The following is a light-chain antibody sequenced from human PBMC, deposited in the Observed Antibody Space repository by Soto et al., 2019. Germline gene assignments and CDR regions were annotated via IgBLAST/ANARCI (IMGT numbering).Light chain of an antibody. J-gene: IGKJ3*01. Sequence: EIVKPQSPATRSVSPEERAPLSCSASQSVSSSYLAWYQQKPGQAPRLLIYGASSRATGIPDRFSGSGSGTDFTLTISRLEPEDFAVYYCQQYGSSPPVTFGPGTKVDI. CDR3: QQYGSSPPVT. CDR1: QSVSSSY. CDR2: GAS. V-gene: IGKV3-20*01.